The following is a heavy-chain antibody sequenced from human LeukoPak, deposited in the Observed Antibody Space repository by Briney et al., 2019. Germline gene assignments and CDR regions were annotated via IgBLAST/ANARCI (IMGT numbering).Heavy chain of an antibody. V-gene: IGHV3-64*02. CDR2: VSSDGDST. CDR3: TRNCYDNMGPFAAFDI. D-gene: IGHD2-2*01. Sequence: PGGSLRLSCAISGFTFRRYAMYWVRQAPGKGLEFVSAVSSDGDSTYYADSVKGRFTISGDNSKNTLFLQMGSLRPEDMAVYFCTRNCYDNMGPFAAFDIWGQGTMVTVAS. CDR1: GFTFRRYA. J-gene: IGHJ3*02.